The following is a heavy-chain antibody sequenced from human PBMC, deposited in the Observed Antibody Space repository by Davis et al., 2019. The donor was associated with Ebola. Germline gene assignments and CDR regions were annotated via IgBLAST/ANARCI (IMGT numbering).Heavy chain of an antibody. D-gene: IGHD3-3*01. CDR1: GGTFSSYA. J-gene: IGHJ6*01. CDR2: IIPILGIA. V-gene: IGHV1-69*04. CDR3: ATGAGSGYYTRYYYYYGRDV. Sequence: SVKVSCKASGGTFSSYAISWVRQAPGQGLEWMGRIIPILGIANYAQKFQGRVTITADKSTSTAYMELSSLRSEDTAVYYCATGAGSGYYTRYYYYYGRDVWGQGTTVTVSS.